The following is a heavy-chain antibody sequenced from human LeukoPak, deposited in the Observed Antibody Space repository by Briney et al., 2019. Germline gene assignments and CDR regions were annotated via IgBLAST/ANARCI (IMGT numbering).Heavy chain of an antibody. J-gene: IGHJ4*02. CDR3: ARIFIRNGYSSYFDC. D-gene: IGHD5-18*01. CDR2: VYQSGTT. CDR1: GFSISSGHY. V-gene: IGHV4-38-2*02. Sequence: SETLSLTCTVSGFSISSGHYWGWVRQPPGAGLVWIGSVYQSGTTYYNPSLKSRVTTSVDMSKNQFSLRLRPVTAADTAVYYCARIFIRNGYSSYFDCWGQGNLVTVSS.